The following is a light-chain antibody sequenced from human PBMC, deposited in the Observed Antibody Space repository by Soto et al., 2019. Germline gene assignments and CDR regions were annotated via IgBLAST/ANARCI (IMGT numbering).Light chain of an antibody. V-gene: IGLV1-44*01. CDR2: STS. J-gene: IGLJ1*01. Sequence: QSVLTQPPSASGTPGQIVAISCYGSSSNIGSNTVTWYQQLPGTAPKLLIYSTSQRSSGVPGRFSGSKSGASASLSISGLQSEDEADYYCAAWDDRLDVYVFGTGTKSPS. CDR3: AAWDDRLDVYV. CDR1: SSNIGSNT.